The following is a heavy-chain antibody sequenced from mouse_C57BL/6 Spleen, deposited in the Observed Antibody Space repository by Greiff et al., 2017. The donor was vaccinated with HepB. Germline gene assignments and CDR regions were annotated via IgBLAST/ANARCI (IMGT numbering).Heavy chain of an antibody. CDR1: GFTFSDYG. J-gene: IGHJ3*01. CDR3: ASSTGTPFAY. Sequence: EVNVVESGGGLVKPGGSLKLSCAASGFTFSDYGMHWVRQAPEKGLEWVAYISSGSSTIYYADTVKGRFTISRDNAKNTLFLQMTSLRSEDTAMYYCASSTGTPFAYWGQGTLVTVSA. V-gene: IGHV5-17*01. CDR2: ISSGSSTI. D-gene: IGHD4-1*02.